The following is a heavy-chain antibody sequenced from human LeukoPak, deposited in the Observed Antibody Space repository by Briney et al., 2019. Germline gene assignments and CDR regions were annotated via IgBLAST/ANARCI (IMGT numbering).Heavy chain of an antibody. CDR1: GYSFTSNW. Sequence: GESLKISCKGSGYSFTSNWIGWVRQRPGKGLEWMGIIYPGDSDTRYSPSLQGQVTLSADKSISTAYLQWSSLKASDTAVYFCARFSETYSRRTYFDYWGQGTLVTVSS. V-gene: IGHV5-51*01. CDR2: IYPGDSDT. CDR3: ARFSETYSRRTYFDY. J-gene: IGHJ4*02. D-gene: IGHD1-26*01.